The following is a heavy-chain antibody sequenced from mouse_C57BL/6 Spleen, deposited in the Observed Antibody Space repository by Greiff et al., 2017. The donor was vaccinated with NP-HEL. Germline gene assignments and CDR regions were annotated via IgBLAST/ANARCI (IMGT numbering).Heavy chain of an antibody. CDR2: ISSGSSTI. V-gene: IGHV5-17*01. CDR3: ARNDYGSSYEFAY. D-gene: IGHD1-1*01. Sequence: EVQLVESGGGLVKPGGSLKLSCAASGFTFSDYGMHWVRQAPEKGLEWVAYISSGSSTIYYADTVKGRFTISRDNAKNTLFLQMTSLRSEDTAMYYCARNDYGSSYEFAYWGQRTLVTVSA. J-gene: IGHJ3*01. CDR1: GFTFSDYG.